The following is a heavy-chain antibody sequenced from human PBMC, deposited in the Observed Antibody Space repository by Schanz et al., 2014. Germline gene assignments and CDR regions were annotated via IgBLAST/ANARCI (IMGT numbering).Heavy chain of an antibody. D-gene: IGHD2-2*01. Sequence: QVQLVESGGGVVQPGRSLRLSCAASGFTFSSYALHWVRQAPGKGLEWVAFVPFDGSQKFYADSVKGRFTISRDNSKNTVYVQMNSLRPGDTAVYYCARESSNDIVLVPGAVFDHWGQGILVTVSS. V-gene: IGHV3-30*04. CDR1: GFTFSSYA. CDR3: ARESSNDIVLVPGAVFDH. CDR2: VPFDGSQK. J-gene: IGHJ4*02.